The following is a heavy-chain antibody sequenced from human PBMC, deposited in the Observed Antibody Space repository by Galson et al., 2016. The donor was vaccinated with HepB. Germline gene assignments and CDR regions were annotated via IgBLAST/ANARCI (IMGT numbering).Heavy chain of an antibody. V-gene: IGHV4-39*02. CDR3: AREGISADLDA. CDR2: IYYSGST. D-gene: IGHD6-25*01. CDR1: GGSISSSSYY. Sequence: SETLSLTCTVSGGSISSSSYYWGWIRQPPGKGLEWIGSIYYSGSTYYTPSLQSRVTISVDTSKNQFSLKMSSVTAADTAVYYCAREGISADLDAWGPGTLVIVSS. J-gene: IGHJ5*02.